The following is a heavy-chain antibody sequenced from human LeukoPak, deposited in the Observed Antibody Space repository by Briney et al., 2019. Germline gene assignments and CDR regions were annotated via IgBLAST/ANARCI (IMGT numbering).Heavy chain of an antibody. Sequence: ASVKVSCKASGYTFTGYYMHWVRQAPGQGLEWMGWINPNSGGTNYAQKFQGRVTMTRDTSISTAYMELSRLRSDDTAVYYCARETGRVGTAMDKERNWFDPWGQGTLVTVSS. CDR1: GYTFTGYY. V-gene: IGHV1-2*02. CDR2: INPNSGGT. CDR3: ARETGRVGTAMDKERNWFDP. J-gene: IGHJ5*02. D-gene: IGHD5-18*01.